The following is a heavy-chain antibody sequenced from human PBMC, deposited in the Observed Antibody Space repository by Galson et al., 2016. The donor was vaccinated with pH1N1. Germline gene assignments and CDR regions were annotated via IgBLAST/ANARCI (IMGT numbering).Heavy chain of an antibody. J-gene: IGHJ4*02. D-gene: IGHD5-12*01. CDR3: AKASDLSAYDLDYFDY. CDR2: INPNRGDS. CDR1: GFTFTGYF. V-gene: IGHV1-2*06. Sequence: SVKVSCKASGFTFTGYFIHWVRQAPGQGLEWMGRINPNRGDSNFAQKFQGRVAMTSDTSISTAYMELSSLRSDDTAFYYCAKASDLSAYDLDYFDYWGQGTLVTVSS.